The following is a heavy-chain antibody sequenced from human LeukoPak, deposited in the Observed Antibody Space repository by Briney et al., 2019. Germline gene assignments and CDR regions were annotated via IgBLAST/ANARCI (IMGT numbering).Heavy chain of an antibody. Sequence: GGSLRLSCAASGFTFSSYSMSWVRQAPGKGLEWVSAISGSGGSTYYADSVKGRFTISRDNSKNTLYLQMNSLRAEDTAVYYCATSSRGGYQDTFDYWGQGTLVTVSS. D-gene: IGHD1-26*01. CDR1: GFTFSSYS. J-gene: IGHJ4*02. V-gene: IGHV3-23*01. CDR2: ISGSGGST. CDR3: ATSSRGGYQDTFDY.